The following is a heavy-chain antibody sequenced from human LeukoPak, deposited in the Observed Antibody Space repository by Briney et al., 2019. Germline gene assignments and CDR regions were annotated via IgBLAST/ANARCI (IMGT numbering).Heavy chain of an antibody. Sequence: SETLSLTCTVSGDAISSYYWTWIRPPPGKGLEWLGYLYSSGNTNYNPSLKSRVTMSVDTSKNQFSLRLTSVTAADTAVYYCARDRLTPPNWFGPWGQGILVTVSS. D-gene: IGHD4/OR15-4a*01. V-gene: IGHV4-59*01. J-gene: IGHJ5*02. CDR3: ARDRLTPPNWFGP. CDR1: GDAISSYY. CDR2: LYSSGNT.